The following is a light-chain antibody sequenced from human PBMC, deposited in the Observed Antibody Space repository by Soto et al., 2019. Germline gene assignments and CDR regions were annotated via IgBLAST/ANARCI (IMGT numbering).Light chain of an antibody. J-gene: IGLJ3*02. CDR2: EVN. CDR1: SSDVGGYNF. V-gene: IGLV2-14*01. CDR3: SSYTSSNTLV. Sequence: QSALTQPASVSGSTGQSITISCTGPSSDVGGYNFVSWYQQHPGKAPKLMIYEVNKRPSGVSNRFSGSKSANTASLTIAGLQAQDEADYYFSSYTSSNTLVLGGGTKITVL.